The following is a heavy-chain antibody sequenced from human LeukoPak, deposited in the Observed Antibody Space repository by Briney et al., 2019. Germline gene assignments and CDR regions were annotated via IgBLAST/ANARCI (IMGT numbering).Heavy chain of an antibody. CDR1: GFTFSSYA. Sequence: GGSLRLSCAASGFTFSSYAMHWVRQAPGKGLERVAVISYDGSNKYYADSVKGRFTISRDNSKNTLYLQMNSLRAEDTAVYYWRRENPYYYGMDVWDQGTTVTVSS. CDR3: RRENPYYYGMDV. CDR2: ISYDGSNK. J-gene: IGHJ6*02. V-gene: IGHV3-30-3*01.